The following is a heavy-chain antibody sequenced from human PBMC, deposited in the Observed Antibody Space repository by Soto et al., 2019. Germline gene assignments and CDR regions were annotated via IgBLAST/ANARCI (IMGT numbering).Heavy chain of an antibody. D-gene: IGHD4-17*01. CDR3: IRWTTVTD. CDR2: IKSKTDGGTT. CDR1: GFTFSNAW. V-gene: IGHV3-15*01. Sequence: EVQLVESGGGLVKPGGSLRLSCAASGFTFSNAWMSWVRQAPGKGLEWVGRIKSKTDGGTTDYAAPVKDRFTISRDDSKNTLHLQMSSLKTEDTAVYYCIRWTTVTDWGQGTLVTVSS. J-gene: IGHJ4*02.